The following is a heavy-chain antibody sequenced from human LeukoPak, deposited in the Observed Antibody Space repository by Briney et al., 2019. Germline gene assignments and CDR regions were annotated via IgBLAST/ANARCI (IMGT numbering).Heavy chain of an antibody. J-gene: IGHJ4*02. CDR3: ARYYGDYVREFDY. D-gene: IGHD4-17*01. CDR1: GFTFSSYA. CDR2: ISRTSAYI. V-gene: IGHV3-21*01. Sequence: GGSLRLSCAASGFTFSSYAMKWVRQAPGKGLEWVSAISRTSAYIYYSDSVKGRFTISRDNAKNSLYLQMNSLRAEDTAVYYCARYYGDYVREFDYWGQGTLVTVSS.